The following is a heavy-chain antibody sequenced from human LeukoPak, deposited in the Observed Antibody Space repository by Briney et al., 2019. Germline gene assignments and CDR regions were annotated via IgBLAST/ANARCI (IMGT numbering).Heavy chain of an antibody. J-gene: IGHJ4*02. CDR1: GYTFTSYY. CDR3: ARVPISRYFDWLFPRFDY. Sequence: GASVKVSCKASGYTFTSYYMHWVRRAPGQGPEWMGIINPSGGSTSYAQKFQGRVTMTRDMSTSTVYVELRSLRSDDTAVYYCARVPISRYFDWLFPRFDYWGQGTLVTVSS. D-gene: IGHD3-9*01. V-gene: IGHV1-46*01. CDR2: INPSGGST.